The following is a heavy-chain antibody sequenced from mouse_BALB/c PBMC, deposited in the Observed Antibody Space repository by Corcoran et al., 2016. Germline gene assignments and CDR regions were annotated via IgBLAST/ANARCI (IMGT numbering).Heavy chain of an antibody. CDR3: ARNPYAMDY. V-gene: IGHV9-3-1*01. CDR1: GYTFTNYG. Sequence: QIQLVQSGPALKKHGETVKISCKASGYTFTNYGMNWVKHAPGRGLKWMGWINTYTGEPTYADDFKGRFAFSLETSASTAYLQINNLKNEDTATYFCARNPYAMDYWGQGTSVTVSS. J-gene: IGHJ4*01. CDR2: INTYTGEP.